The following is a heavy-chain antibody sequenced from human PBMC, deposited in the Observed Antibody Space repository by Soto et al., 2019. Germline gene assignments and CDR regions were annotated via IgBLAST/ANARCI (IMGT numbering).Heavy chain of an antibody. Sequence: GASVKVSCKASGYTFTGYYMHWVRQAPGQGLEWMGWINPNSGCTNYAQKFQGRVTMTRDTSISTAYMELSRLRSDDTAVYYCASGARRIAARPGNWFDPWGQGTLVTVSS. D-gene: IGHD6-6*01. CDR1: GYTFTGYY. CDR3: ASGARRIAARPGNWFDP. CDR2: INPNSGCT. V-gene: IGHV1-2*02. J-gene: IGHJ5*02.